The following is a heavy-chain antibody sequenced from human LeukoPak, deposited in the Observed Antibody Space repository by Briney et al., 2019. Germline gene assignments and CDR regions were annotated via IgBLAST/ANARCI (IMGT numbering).Heavy chain of an antibody. D-gene: IGHD6-13*01. CDR3: ARRSFVYGNSSSWSTYYYGMDV. V-gene: IGHV4-39*01. J-gene: IGHJ6*02. Sequence: SETLSLTCTVSGGSISGSSYYWGWIRQPPGKGLEWIGSIYYSGSTYYNPSLKSRVTISVDTSKNQFSLKLSSVTAADTAVYYCARRSFVYGNSSSWSTYYYGMDVWGQGTTVTVSS. CDR2: IYYSGST. CDR1: GGSISGSSYY.